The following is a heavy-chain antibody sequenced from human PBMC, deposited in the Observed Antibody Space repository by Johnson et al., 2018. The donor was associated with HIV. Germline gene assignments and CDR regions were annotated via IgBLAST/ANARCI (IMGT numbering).Heavy chain of an antibody. CDR2: ISYDGTDK. D-gene: IGHD3-3*01. CDR1: GFTFSTYS. CDR3: AKDRGGSKSDEWATDYYDLSIAYPVQDPRAVAGVFDI. Sequence: QLVESGGGVVHPGRSLRLSCAASGFTFSTYSMHWVRQAPGKGLEWVALISYDGTDKYYADSVNGRFTITRDNYKNTLYMQMNSLNVEATAVYHCAKDRGGSKSDEWATDYYDLSIAYPVQDPRAVAGVFDIWGQGTMVTVSS. V-gene: IGHV3-30*18. J-gene: IGHJ3*02.